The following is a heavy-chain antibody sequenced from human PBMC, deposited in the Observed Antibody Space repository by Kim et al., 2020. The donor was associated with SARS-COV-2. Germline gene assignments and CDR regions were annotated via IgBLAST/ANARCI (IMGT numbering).Heavy chain of an antibody. CDR1: GFTFGDYA. Sequence: GGSLRLSCAASGFTFGDYAMHWVRQAPGKGLEWVSGISWNSGSIGYADSVKGRFTISRDNAKNSLYLQMNSLRAEDTALYYCAKDAGYSGAQEGGDDAFDNWGQGTLVTVPS. D-gene: IGHD6-13*01. J-gene: IGHJ3*02. CDR2: ISWNSGSI. V-gene: IGHV3-9*01. CDR3: AKDAGYSGAQEGGDDAFDN.